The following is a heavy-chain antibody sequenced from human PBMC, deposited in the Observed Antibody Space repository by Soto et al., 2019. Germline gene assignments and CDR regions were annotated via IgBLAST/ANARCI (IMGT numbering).Heavy chain of an antibody. CDR1: GGAFTSYA. Sequence: QVQLVQSGAEVKKPGSSVKVSCKASGGAFTSYAISWVRQAPGQGIEWMGGIISIFGTANYPQKFQGRVTITADESTSTAYMELSSLRSEDTAVYYCASPPKYSTSSNFDFWGQGTLVTVSS. J-gene: IGHJ4*02. V-gene: IGHV1-69*01. CDR3: ASPPKYSTSSNFDF. D-gene: IGHD6-6*01. CDR2: IISIFGTA.